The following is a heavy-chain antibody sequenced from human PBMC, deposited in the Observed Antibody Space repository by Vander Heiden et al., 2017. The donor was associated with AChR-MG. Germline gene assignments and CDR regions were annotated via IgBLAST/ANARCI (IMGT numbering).Heavy chain of an antibody. Sequence: QVQLQESGPGLVKPSETLSLTCSVSGGSISSGDYYWTWIRQPPGRGLEWLGYIFHRGSTYYHSSLESRLTISVDTSNNQFSLRLTSVTAADTAIYYCARTRTRFGGINYYGMDVWGQGITV. V-gene: IGHV4-30-4*01. CDR1: GGSISSGDYY. J-gene: IGHJ6*02. CDR3: ARTRTRFGGINYYGMDV. D-gene: IGHD3-10*01. CDR2: IFHRGST.